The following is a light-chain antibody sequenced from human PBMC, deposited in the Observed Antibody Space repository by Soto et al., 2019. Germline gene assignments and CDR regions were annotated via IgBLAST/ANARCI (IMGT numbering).Light chain of an antibody. CDR3: AAWDDSINGDV. CDR1: SSNIGSNT. V-gene: IGLV1-44*01. Sequence: QSVLTQPPSASGTPGQRVTISCSGSSSNIGSNTVNWYQQVPGTAPKLLIYGNDQRPSGVPDRFSGSKSGTSASLAISGLQSEDEADYFCAAWDDSINGDVFGTGTKVTV. CDR2: GND. J-gene: IGLJ1*01.